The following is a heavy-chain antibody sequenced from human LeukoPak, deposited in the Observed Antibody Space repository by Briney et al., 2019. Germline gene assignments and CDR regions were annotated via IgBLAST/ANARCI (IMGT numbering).Heavy chain of an antibody. Sequence: GESLKISCKGSGYSFTSYWIGWVRQMPGKGLDWMGIIYPGDSDTRYSRSCQGHVTISADNSISTAYLQWSSLKASDTAMYYCARLNMIDAVVMGFDPWGQGTLATVSS. V-gene: IGHV5-51*01. J-gene: IGHJ5*02. CDR3: ARLNMIDAVVMGFDP. D-gene: IGHD3-22*01. CDR2: IYPGDSDT. CDR1: GYSFTSYW.